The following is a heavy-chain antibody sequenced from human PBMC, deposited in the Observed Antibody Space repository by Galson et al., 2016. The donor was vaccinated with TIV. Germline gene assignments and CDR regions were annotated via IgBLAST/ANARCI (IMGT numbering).Heavy chain of an antibody. CDR1: GFTFSPYA. Sequence: SLRLSCAASGFTFSPYAMHWVRQAPGKGLEWLAVISDDGNSKYYADSVKGRFAISRDNSKNTLYLQMNNLRVEDTAVYYCAEDGYYYDSNSKNWFDPWGQGTLVTVSS. CDR3: AEDGYYYDSNSKNWFDP. CDR2: ISDDGNSK. V-gene: IGHV3-30*09. D-gene: IGHD3-22*01. J-gene: IGHJ5*02.